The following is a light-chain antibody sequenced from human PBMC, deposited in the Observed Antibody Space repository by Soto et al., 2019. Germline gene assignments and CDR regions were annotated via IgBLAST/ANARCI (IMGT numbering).Light chain of an antibody. CDR2: GAS. CDR3: QQYNNWPPIT. J-gene: IGKJ5*01. Sequence: IVRTHYPDTLSVSPGETATLSCRASQSVSSNLAWYQQKPGQAPRLLIYGASTRATGIPARFSGSGSGTEFTLTISSLQSEDFAVYYCQQYNNWPPITFGQGTRLEVK. V-gene: IGKV3-15*01. CDR1: QSVSSN.